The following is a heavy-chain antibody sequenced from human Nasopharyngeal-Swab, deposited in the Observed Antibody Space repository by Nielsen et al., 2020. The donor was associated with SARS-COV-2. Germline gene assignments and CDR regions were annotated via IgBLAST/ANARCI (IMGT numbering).Heavy chain of an antibody. CDR2: ISYDGSNK. J-gene: IGHJ6*02. CDR1: GFTFSSYA. CDR3: ARDGPITMVRGVIILYYYGMDV. Sequence: LSLTCAASGFTFSSYAMHWVRQAPGKGLEWVAVISYDGSNKYYADSVKGRFTISRDNSKNTLYLQMNSLRAEDTAVYYCARDGPITMVRGVIILYYYGMDVWGQGTTVTVSS. D-gene: IGHD3-10*01. V-gene: IGHV3-30-3*01.